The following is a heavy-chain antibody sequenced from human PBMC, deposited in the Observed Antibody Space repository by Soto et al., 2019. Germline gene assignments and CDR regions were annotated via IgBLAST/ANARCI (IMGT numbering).Heavy chain of an antibody. J-gene: IGHJ5*02. V-gene: IGHV1-69*12. CDR3: ARDRGPSSGYYPYWFDP. CDR2: IIPIFGTA. D-gene: IGHD3-22*01. CDR1: GGTFSSYA. Sequence: QVQLVQSGAEVKKPGSSVKVSCKASGGTFSSYAITWVRQAPGQGLEWMGGIIPIFGTANYAQKSQGRVTITAAESTSTAYMELSSLRSEDTAVYYCARDRGPSSGYYPYWFDPWGQGTLVTVSS.